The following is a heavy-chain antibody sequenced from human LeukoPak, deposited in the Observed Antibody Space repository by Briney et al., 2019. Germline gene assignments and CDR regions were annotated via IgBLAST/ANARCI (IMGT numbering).Heavy chain of an antibody. J-gene: IGHJ3*02. Sequence: SETLSLTCTVSGGSISGYYWSWIRQPPGKGLEWIGYIYYSGSTKYNPSLKSRVTMSVDTSRNQFSLKLSSVTAADTAVYYCARGVRENGYPSNDVFNIGGQGTMVTASS. D-gene: IGHD3-10*01. CDR1: GGSISGYY. CDR3: ARGVRENGYPSNDVFNI. CDR2: IYYSGST. V-gene: IGHV4-59*01.